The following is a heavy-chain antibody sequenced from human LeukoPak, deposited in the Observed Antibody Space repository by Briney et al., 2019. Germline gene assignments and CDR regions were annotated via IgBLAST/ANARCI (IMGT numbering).Heavy chain of an antibody. D-gene: IGHD1-26*01. Sequence: SETLSLTCTVSGGSISSSSYYWGWIRQPPGKGLEWIGSIYYSGSTYYNPSLKSRVTISVDTSKNQFSLKLSPVTAADTAVYYCARRSIVGATTGNWFDPWGQGTLVTVSS. CDR3: ARRSIVGATTGNWFDP. V-gene: IGHV4-39*01. CDR1: GGSISSSSYY. CDR2: IYYSGST. J-gene: IGHJ5*02.